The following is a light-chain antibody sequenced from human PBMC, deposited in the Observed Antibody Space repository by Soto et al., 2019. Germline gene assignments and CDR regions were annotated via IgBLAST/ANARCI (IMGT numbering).Light chain of an antibody. CDR1: QIVRSN. CDR3: QQTFSRPYT. Sequence: DIQMTQSPSSLSASVGARVTITCRASQIVRSNLNWYQQKPGKVPELLIYAASTLQPGVPSRFRGSGSGTDFTLTVSSLQPEDFATYHCQQTFSRPYTFGQGTKLEIE. V-gene: IGKV1-39*01. J-gene: IGKJ2*01. CDR2: AAS.